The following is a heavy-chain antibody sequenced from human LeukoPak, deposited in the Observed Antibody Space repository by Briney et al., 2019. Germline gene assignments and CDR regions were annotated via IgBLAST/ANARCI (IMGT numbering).Heavy chain of an antibody. J-gene: IGHJ5*02. CDR1: GGPFSGYY. CDR3: ARSMSA. Sequence: SETLSLTCAVYGGPFSGYYWSWIRQPPGKGLEWIGEINHSGSTNYNPSLKSRVTISVDTSKNQFSLKLSSVTAADTAVYYCARSMSAWGQGTLVTVSS. D-gene: IGHD2-8*01. V-gene: IGHV4-34*01. CDR2: INHSGST.